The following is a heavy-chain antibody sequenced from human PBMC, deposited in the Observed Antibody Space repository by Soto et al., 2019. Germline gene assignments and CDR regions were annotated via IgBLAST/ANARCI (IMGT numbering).Heavy chain of an antibody. CDR3: ARGLLGALDY. CDR2: IGTSDDT. D-gene: IGHD3-16*01. V-gene: IGHV3-13*01. J-gene: IGHJ4*02. Sequence: EVQLVESGGALVPPGGSLRLSCAASGFTFSYYDMHWVRQAEGKGLEWVAAIGTSDDTYYADSVQGRFSISREDAKDSLYLQMRSLRAEDTAVYYCARGLLGALDYWGQGTLVTVSS. CDR1: GFTFSYYD.